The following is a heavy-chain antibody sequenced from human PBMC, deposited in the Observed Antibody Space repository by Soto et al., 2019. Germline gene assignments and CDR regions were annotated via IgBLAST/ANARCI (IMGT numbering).Heavy chain of an antibody. D-gene: IGHD2-2*01. V-gene: IGHV2-5*02. CDR1: GFSLSTSGVG. Sequence: SGHMLVNPXQTLTLTCTFSGFSLSTSGVGVGWIRQPPGKVLEWLVFIYWDDDKRYSPSLKIRLTITKDTSKDQLVLTMTNMDPVDTATYYCAHSPPGIVVVPAALDSYNWFDPWGQGTLVTVSS. CDR2: IYWDDDK. CDR3: AHSPPGIVVVPAALDSYNWFDP. J-gene: IGHJ5*02.